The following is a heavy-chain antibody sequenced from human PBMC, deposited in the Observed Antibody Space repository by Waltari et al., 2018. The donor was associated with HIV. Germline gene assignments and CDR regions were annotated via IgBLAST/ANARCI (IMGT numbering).Heavy chain of an antibody. J-gene: IGHJ4*02. V-gene: IGHV3-53*01. CDR1: GFTSSSNY. D-gene: IGHD5-18*01. CDR3: ARDRGDSFFPY. Sequence: EVQLVPSGGGLIQPGGSLILSCAASGFTSSSNYMSWARQAPGQGLEWVSVIDSVGSTFYADSVQGRFTISRDNAKNTLFLQLNSLRAEDTAVYYCARDRGDSFFPYWGQGTLVTVSS. CDR2: IDSVGST.